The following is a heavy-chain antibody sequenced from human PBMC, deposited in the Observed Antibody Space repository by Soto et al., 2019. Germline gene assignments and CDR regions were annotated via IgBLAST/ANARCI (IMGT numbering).Heavy chain of an antibody. V-gene: IGHV3-33*08. CDR2: VWFDGSIQ. CDR3: ARVDFGGNSYYFDY. Sequence: GRSLRLSCAASGFTFSDYGIHWVRQAPDKGLEWVAVVWFDGSIQYYGDSVKGRFTISRDKSNNTVDLQMNNLRAEDTAVYYCARVDFGGNSYYFDYWGQGTPVTVSS. J-gene: IGHJ4*02. D-gene: IGHD1-7*01. CDR1: GFTFSDYG.